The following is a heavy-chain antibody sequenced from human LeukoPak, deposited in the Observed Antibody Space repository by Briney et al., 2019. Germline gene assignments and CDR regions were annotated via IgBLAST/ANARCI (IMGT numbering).Heavy chain of an antibody. CDR1: GFAYNTYA. D-gene: IGHD1-1*01. J-gene: IGHJ5*02. V-gene: IGHV3-23*01. CDR2: ISGNGVNT. Sequence: GGSLRLSCAASGFAYNTYAMSWVRQAPGKWLEWVAAISGNGVNTYYADSVKGRFTISRDNSKNTLYLQMNNLRAEDTASYYCAKPSRVVGTKGDWDLWGQGTLVTVYS. CDR3: AKPSRVVGTKGDWDL.